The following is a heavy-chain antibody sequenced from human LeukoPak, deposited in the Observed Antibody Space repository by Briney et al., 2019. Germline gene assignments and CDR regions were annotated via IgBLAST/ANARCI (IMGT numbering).Heavy chain of an antibody. J-gene: IGHJ4*02. CDR2: IYDDGTKE. D-gene: IGHD3-3*01. Sequence: GASLRLSCAASGFTFSNYGMHWVRQAPGKGLEWVAVIYDDGTKEYFADSVKGRFTISRDNSKNTVLLQMNSLRADDMVMFYCARDFKSGYVDSWGQGTLVTVSS. CDR1: GFTFSNYG. V-gene: IGHV3-33*01. CDR3: ARDFKSGYVDS.